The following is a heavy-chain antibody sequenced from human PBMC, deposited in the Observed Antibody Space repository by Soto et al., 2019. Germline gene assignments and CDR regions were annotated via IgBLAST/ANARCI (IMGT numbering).Heavy chain of an antibody. CDR1: GGSISSGDYY. D-gene: IGHD5-12*01. J-gene: IGHJ4*02. V-gene: IGHV4-30-4*01. CDR2: IYYSGST. Sequence: QVQLQESGPGLVKPSQTLSLTCTVSGGSISSGDYYWSWIRQPPGKGLEWIGYIYYSGSTYYNPSLKSRMTLSVDTSKNQFSLKLTSVTAADTAVYYCARWLGYGPHFDYWGQGTLVTVSS. CDR3: ARWLGYGPHFDY.